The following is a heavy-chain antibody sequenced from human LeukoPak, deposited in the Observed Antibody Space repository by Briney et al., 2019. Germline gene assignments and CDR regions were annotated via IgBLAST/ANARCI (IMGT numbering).Heavy chain of an antibody. CDR1: GYTFTSYT. CDR2: INPDNGNT. V-gene: IGHV1-3*03. D-gene: IGHD3-3*01. J-gene: IGHJ6*03. CDR3: ARARYETRIWPKSRYDYYHYMDV. Sequence: ASVKVSCKASGYTFTSYTIHWVRQAPGQRLEWMGWINPDNGNTKYSQEFQDRVTITRDTSASTAYMELSSPRSEDMAVYYCARARYETRIWPKSRYDYYHYMDVWGKGTTVTVSS.